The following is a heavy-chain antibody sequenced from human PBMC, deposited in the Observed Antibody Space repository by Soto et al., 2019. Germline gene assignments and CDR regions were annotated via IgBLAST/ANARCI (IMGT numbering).Heavy chain of an antibody. J-gene: IGHJ3*02. Sequence: EVQLVESGGGLVQPGGSLKLSCAASGFTFSGSAMHWVRQASGKGLEWVGRSRSKPNNYATAYAASVRGRFTISRDDSRNTAYLQMNSLKTEDTAVYFCTSEEVGDALDIWGPGTMVTVAS. V-gene: IGHV3-73*01. D-gene: IGHD1-26*01. CDR3: TSEEVGDALDI. CDR1: GFTFSGSA. CDR2: SRSKPNNYAT.